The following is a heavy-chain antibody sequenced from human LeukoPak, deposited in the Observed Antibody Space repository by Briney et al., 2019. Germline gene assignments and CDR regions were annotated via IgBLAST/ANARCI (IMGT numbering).Heavy chain of an antibody. D-gene: IGHD5-18*01. CDR3: ATSAGRGYSYGSAPYFDY. V-gene: IGHV1-24*01. CDR1: GHTLPELS. CDR2: FDHEDGET. Sequence: ASVKVSCKVSGHTLPELSMHWVRQAPGNGLEWMGGFDHEDGETIYAQKFQGRVTMTEDTSTDTAYMELSSLRSEDTAVYYCATSAGRGYSYGSAPYFDYWGQGTLVTVSS. J-gene: IGHJ4*02.